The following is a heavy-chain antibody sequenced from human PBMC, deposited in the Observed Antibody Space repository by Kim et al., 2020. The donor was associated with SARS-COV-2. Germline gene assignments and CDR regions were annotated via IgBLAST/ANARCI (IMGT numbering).Heavy chain of an antibody. J-gene: IGHJ6*02. CDR1: GFTFSSYA. CDR2: ISYDGSNK. D-gene: IGHD3-3*01. CDR3: ARSWLLEWLLPPEYGMDV. Sequence: GGSLRLSCAASGFTFSSYAMHWVRQAPGKGLEWVAVISYDGSNKYYADSVKGRFTISRDNSKNTLYLQMNSLRAEDTAVYYCARSWLLEWLLPPEYGMDVWGQGTTVTVSS. V-gene: IGHV3-30-3*01.